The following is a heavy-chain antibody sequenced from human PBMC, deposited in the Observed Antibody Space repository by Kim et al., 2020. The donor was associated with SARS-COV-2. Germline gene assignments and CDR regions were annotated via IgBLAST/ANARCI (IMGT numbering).Heavy chain of an antibody. Sequence: GGSLRLSCAASGFTFSSYGMHWVRQAPGKGLEWVAVIWYDGSNKYYADSVKGRFTISRDNSKNTLYLQMNSLRAEDTAVYYWARDQTHPYGSGSWFDYWGQGTLVTVSS. J-gene: IGHJ4*02. V-gene: IGHV3-33*08. D-gene: IGHD3-10*01. CDR2: IWYDGSNK. CDR1: GFTFSSYG. CDR3: ARDQTHPYGSGSWFDY.